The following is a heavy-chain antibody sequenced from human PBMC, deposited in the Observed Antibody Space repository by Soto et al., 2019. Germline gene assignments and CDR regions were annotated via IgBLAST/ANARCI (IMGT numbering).Heavy chain of an antibody. J-gene: IGHJ6*02. CDR1: GGSISSYY. CDR2: IYYSGST. Sequence: SLTCTVSGGSISSYYWSWIRQPPGKGLEWIGYIYYSGSTNYNPSLKSRVTISVDTSKNQFSLKLSSVTAADTAVYYCARGGNLWFGDTYYYGMDVWGQGTTVTVSS. D-gene: IGHD3-10*01. V-gene: IGHV4-59*01. CDR3: ARGGNLWFGDTYYYGMDV.